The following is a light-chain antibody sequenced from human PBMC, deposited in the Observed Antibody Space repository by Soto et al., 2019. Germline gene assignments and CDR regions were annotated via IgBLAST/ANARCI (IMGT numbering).Light chain of an antibody. CDR1: QGISNY. J-gene: IGKJ1*01. CDR2: AAS. V-gene: IGKV1-27*01. CDR3: QKYNSAPWT. Sequence: DIQMTQSPSSLSASVGDRVTITCRASQGISNYLAWYQQKPGTVPKLLISAASTLQTGLPSRFSGGGSGTDFILTISSLQPEDVATYYCQKYNSAPWTFGQGTKVDIK.